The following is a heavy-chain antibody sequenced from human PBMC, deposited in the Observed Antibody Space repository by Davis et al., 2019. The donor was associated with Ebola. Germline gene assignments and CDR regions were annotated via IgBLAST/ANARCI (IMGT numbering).Heavy chain of an antibody. J-gene: IGHJ6*04. CDR1: GGSISSSNW. Sequence: MPGGSLRLSCAVSGGSISSSNWWSWVRQPPGKGLEWIGEIYHSGSTNYNPSLKSRVTISVDTSKNQFSLKLSSVTAADTAVYYCARQGRNYYYYGMDVWGKGTTVTVSS. V-gene: IGHV4-4*02. CDR2: IYHSGST. CDR3: ARQGRNYYYYGMDV.